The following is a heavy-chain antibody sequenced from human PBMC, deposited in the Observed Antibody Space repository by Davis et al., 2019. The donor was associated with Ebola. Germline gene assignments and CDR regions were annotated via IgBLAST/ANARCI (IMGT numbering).Heavy chain of an antibody. J-gene: IGHJ6*02. CDR3: ARDLTNRYDILTTYGMDV. CDR1: GFTFSSYG. D-gene: IGHD3-9*01. CDR2: IWYDGSNK. V-gene: IGHV3-33*01. Sequence: GESLKISCAASGFTFSSYGMHWVRQAPGKGLEWVAVIWYDGSNKYYADSVKGRFTISRDNSKNTLYLQMNSLRAEDTAVYYCARDLTNRYDILTTYGMDVWGQGTTVTVSS.